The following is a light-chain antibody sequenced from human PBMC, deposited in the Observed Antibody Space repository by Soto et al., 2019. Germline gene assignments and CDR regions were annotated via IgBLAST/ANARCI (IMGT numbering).Light chain of an antibody. CDR3: SSYTSSNTVL. CDR1: SSDVGGYNY. CDR2: EVS. Sequence: QSALTQPASVSGSPGQSITISCTATSSDVGGYNYVSWYQQHPGKAPKLMIYEVSNRPSGVSNRFSGSKSGNTASLTISGLQSEDEGDYYCSSYTSSNTVLFGGGTKLTV. J-gene: IGLJ2*01. V-gene: IGLV2-14*01.